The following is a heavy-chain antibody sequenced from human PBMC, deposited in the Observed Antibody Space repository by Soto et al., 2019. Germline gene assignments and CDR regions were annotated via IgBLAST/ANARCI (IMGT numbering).Heavy chain of an antibody. CDR2: ISYDGSNK. D-gene: IGHD6-19*01. CDR3: ARDRGSSGWHFDY. J-gene: IGHJ4*02. V-gene: IGHV3-30-3*01. Sequence: QVQLVESGGGVVQPGRSLRLSCAASGFTFSSYAMHWVRQAPGKGLEWVAVISYDGSNKYYADSVKGRFTISRDNSKNTLYLQMNSLTAEDTAVYYCARDRGSSGWHFDYWGQGTLVTVSS. CDR1: GFTFSSYA.